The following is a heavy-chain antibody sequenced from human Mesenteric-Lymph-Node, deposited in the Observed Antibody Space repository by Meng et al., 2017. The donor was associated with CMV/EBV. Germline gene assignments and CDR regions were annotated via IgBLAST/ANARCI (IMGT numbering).Heavy chain of an antibody. V-gene: IGHV3-7*01. CDR3: GRGFLPDH. Sequence: GGSLRLSCVASGFSFSSYEMNWVRQAPGKGLEWVASIKDDGSEKYYVDSVKGRFSISRDNANDSVYLEMTSLRAEDTAVYYCGRGFLPDHWGQGQLVTVSS. CDR2: IKDDGSEK. D-gene: IGHD3-3*01. CDR1: GFSFSSYE. J-gene: IGHJ5*02.